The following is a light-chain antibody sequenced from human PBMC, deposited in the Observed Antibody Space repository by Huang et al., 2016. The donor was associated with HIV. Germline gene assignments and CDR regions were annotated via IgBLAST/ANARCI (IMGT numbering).Light chain of an antibody. J-gene: IGKJ1*01. CDR2: AAS. Sequence: DPGTITCRASQGISSYLAWYQQKPGKAPKLLIYAASTLQSGVPSRFSGSGSGTDFTLTISSLQPEDFATYHCQQLNSYPPTFGQGTKVEIK. V-gene: IGKV1-9*01. CDR3: QQLNSYPPT. CDR1: QGISSY.